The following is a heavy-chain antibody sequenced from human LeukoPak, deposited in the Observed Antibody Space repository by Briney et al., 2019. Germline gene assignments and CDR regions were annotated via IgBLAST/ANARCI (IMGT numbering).Heavy chain of an antibody. J-gene: IGHJ4*02. V-gene: IGHV4-59*01. Sequence: SETLSLTCTVSGGSITTNYWILIRQPPGKGLEWIGYISHIDSTNDNPSLKGRVTISKDTSKNQFSLKVTSVTPADTAVYYCARAGSVAASPIDYWGQGILVIISS. CDR2: ISHIDST. CDR3: ARAGSVAASPIDY. CDR1: GGSITTNY. D-gene: IGHD2-15*01.